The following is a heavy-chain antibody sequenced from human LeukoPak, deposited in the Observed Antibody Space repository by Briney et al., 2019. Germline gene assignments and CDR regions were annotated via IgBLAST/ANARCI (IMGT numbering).Heavy chain of an antibody. CDR3: ARLSAKDSSGYYYYGMDV. CDR2: INHSGST. Sequence: KPSETLSLTCAVYGGSFSGYYWSWIRQPPGKGLAWIGEINHSGSTNYNPSLKSRVTISVDTSKNQFSLKLSSVTAADTAVYYCARLSAKDSSGYYYYGMDVWGQGTTVTVSS. V-gene: IGHV4-34*01. CDR1: GGSFSGYY. J-gene: IGHJ6*02. D-gene: IGHD3-22*01.